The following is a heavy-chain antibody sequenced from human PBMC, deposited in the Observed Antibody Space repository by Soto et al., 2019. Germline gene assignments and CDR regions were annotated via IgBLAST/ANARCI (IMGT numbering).Heavy chain of an antibody. CDR1: GFTFSDYY. J-gene: IGHJ4*02. CDR2: ISSSSSYT. V-gene: IGHV3-11*06. D-gene: IGHD3-22*01. Sequence: VGSLRLSCAASGFTFSDYYMSWIRQAPGKGLEWVSYISSSSSYTNYADSVKGRFTISRDNAKNSLYLQVNSLRAEDTAVYYCARGYYDSSGYTGFDYWGQGTLVTVSS. CDR3: ARGYYDSSGYTGFDY.